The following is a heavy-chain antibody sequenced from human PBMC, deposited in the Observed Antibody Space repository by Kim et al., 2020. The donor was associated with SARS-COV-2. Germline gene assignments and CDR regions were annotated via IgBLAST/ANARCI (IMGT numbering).Heavy chain of an antibody. CDR2: ISSSGSTI. CDR1: GFTFSSYE. J-gene: IGHJ4*02. V-gene: IGHV3-48*03. Sequence: GGSLRLSCAASGFTFSSYEMNWVRQAPGKGLEWVSYISSSGSTIYYADSVKGRFTISRDNAKNSLYLQMNSLRAEDTAVYYCARVGGSAYDILTGYYIGGDYWGQGTLVTVSS. CDR3: ARVGGSAYDILTGYYIGGDY. D-gene: IGHD3-9*01.